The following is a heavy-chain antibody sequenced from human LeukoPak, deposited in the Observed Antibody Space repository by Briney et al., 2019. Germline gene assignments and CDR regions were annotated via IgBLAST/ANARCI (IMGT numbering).Heavy chain of an antibody. J-gene: IGHJ4*02. CDR2: IYPRDSRT. V-gene: IGHV5-51*01. CDR1: GYSLSIYG. D-gene: IGHD2-2*01. Sequence: GESLKISCTGYGYSLSIYGIAWVRQMPGKGLEWMGIIYPRDSRTTYSPSFQGQVAISVDKSISTAYLQWSSLKASDTAMYYCARHLSNLTSCTNFWGQGTMVTVSS. CDR3: ARHLSNLTSCTNF.